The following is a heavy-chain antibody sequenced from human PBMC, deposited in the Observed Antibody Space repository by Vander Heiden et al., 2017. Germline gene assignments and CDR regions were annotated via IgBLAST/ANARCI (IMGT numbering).Heavy chain of an antibody. V-gene: IGHV3-43*01. CDR2: ISWDGGSI. J-gene: IGHJ4*02. Sequence: EVQLVESGGVVVQPRGSLRLSCAAPGFTFDDYTIHWFLQAPGKGLEWVSLISWDGGSIYYADSVKGRFTISRDNSKTSLFLQMDSLRIEDTALYYCAKAYGRQSRISPCDYWGQGTLVTVSS. CDR3: AKAYGRQSRISPCDY. CDR1: GFTFDDYT. D-gene: IGHD3-3*01.